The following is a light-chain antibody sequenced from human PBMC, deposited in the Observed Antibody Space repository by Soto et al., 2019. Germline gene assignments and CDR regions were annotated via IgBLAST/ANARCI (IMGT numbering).Light chain of an antibody. V-gene: IGKV3D-20*02. J-gene: IGKJ4*01. Sequence: EIVLTQSPGTLSLSPGERATLSCRASQSVTSNYLAWYQQKPGQAPRLLIYGASTRATGIPARFSGSGSGTEFTLTINSLQSEDFAVYYCQHRSNWPLTFGGGTKVDIK. CDR3: QHRSNWPLT. CDR2: GAS. CDR1: QSVTSNY.